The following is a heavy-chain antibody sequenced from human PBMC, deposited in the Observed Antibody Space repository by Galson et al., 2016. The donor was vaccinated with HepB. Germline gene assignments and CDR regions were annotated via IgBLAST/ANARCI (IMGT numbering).Heavy chain of an antibody. D-gene: IGHD3-3*01. CDR3: TRNAGHDFWSGPADY. J-gene: IGHJ4*02. V-gene: IGHV3-49*03. CDR2: IRSKAYGATT. Sequence: SLRLSCAASGFSFGDYAMSWFRQAPGKGLEWVALIRSKAYGATTEYAASVQGRFSVSRDNSKSIAFLEMNRLKTEDTAVYYCTRNAGHDFWSGPADYWGQGITVAVSS. CDR1: GFSFGDYA.